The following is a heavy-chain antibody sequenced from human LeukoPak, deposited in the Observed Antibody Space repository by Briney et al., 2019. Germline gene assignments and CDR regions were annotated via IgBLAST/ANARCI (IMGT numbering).Heavy chain of an antibody. D-gene: IGHD5-12*01. CDR3: ARTSHYVDIAATIPYGIYYFDY. J-gene: IGHJ4*02. CDR2: INPNSGGT. Sequence: ASVKVSCKASGYIFTGFYMHWVRQAPGQGLEWKGLINPNSGGTNYAQQFQGRVTLTRDTSNSTASMEMSRLASDDTAVYYCARTSHYVDIAATIPYGIYYFDYWGQGTLVTVSS. CDR1: GYIFTGFY. V-gene: IGHV1-2*02.